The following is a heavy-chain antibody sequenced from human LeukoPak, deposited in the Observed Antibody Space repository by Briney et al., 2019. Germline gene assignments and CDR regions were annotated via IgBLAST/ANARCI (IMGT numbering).Heavy chain of an antibody. Sequence: SETLSLTCAVYGGSFSGYYWSWIRQPPGKGLEGIGEINHSGSTNYNPSLKSRVTISVDTSKNQFPPKLSSVTAADTAVYYCARGGDSSSHFDYWGQGTLVTVSS. V-gene: IGHV4-34*01. J-gene: IGHJ4*02. CDR3: ARGGDSSSHFDY. CDR1: GGSFSGYY. CDR2: INHSGST. D-gene: IGHD6-13*01.